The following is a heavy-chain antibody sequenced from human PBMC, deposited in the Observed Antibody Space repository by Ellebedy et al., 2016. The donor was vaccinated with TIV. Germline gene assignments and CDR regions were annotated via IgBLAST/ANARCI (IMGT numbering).Heavy chain of an antibody. CDR3: AKDQMGWFGKLSPGGWFAP. CDR2: ISSSGGHT. Sequence: GGSLRLSXAASGFSFSSYVMTWVRQTPGKGLEWVSAISSSGGHTYYADSVKGRFTISRDNSKDTLFLQMNSLRAEDTAIYYCAKDQMGWFGKLSPGGWFAPWGQGTLVTVSS. CDR1: GFSFSSYV. V-gene: IGHV3-23*01. J-gene: IGHJ5*02. D-gene: IGHD3-10*01.